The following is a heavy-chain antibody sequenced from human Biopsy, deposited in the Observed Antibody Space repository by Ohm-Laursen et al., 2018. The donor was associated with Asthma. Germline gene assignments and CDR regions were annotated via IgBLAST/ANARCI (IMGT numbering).Heavy chain of an antibody. V-gene: IGHV1-3*01. CDR2: INAGNGNT. CDR1: GYTFVNYA. J-gene: IGHJ3*01. D-gene: IGHD3-9*01. CDR3: ARTYYDFLTGQVNDAFAL. Sequence: ASVKVSCKASGYTFVNYAIHWVRQAPGQRLEWMGWINAGNGNTKYSQKFQGRVTITRDTSASTAYMDLSSLRSEDTAMYYCARTYYDFLTGQVNDAFALWGQGTMVTVSS.